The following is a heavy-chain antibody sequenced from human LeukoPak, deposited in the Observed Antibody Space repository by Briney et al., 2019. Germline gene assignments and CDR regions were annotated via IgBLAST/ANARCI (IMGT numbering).Heavy chain of an antibody. J-gene: IGHJ4*02. V-gene: IGHV3-7*01. CDR3: AREDVASGHFDY. D-gene: IGHD5-12*01. Sequence: XXGXXFSXYWMSXVRQAPGKGLEWVANIKQDGSEKYYVDSVKGRFTISRDNAKNSLYLQMNSLRAEDTAVYYCAREDVASGHFDYWGQGTLVTVSS. CDR1: GXXFSXYW. CDR2: IKQDGSEK.